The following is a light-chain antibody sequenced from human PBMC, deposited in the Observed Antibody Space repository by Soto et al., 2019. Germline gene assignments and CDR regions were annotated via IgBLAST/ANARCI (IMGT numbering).Light chain of an antibody. CDR1: QSISSN. Sequence: EFVLTQSPGTLSVSPVERATLSCMASQSISSNLAWYQQKLGQAPRLLIYRASTRATGIPARFSGSGSGTEFTLTISSLQSEDFALYYCHQYENWPQTFGQGTKVDIK. V-gene: IGKV3-15*01. J-gene: IGKJ1*01. CDR2: RAS. CDR3: HQYENWPQT.